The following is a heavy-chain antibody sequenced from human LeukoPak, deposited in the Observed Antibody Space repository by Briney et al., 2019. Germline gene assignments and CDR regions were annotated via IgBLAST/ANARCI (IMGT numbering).Heavy chain of an antibody. CDR2: IGSSSSYI. V-gene: IGHV3-21*01. CDR3: VAMGYNYFDP. D-gene: IGHD5-18*01. Sequence: GGSLRLSCAASGFTFSTYSMNWVRQAPGKGLEWVSYIGSSSSYIDYAGSVRGRFTVSRDNAKNSLYLQMNSLRDEGTAVYYCVAMGYNYFDPWGQGSLVIVSS. CDR1: GFTFSTYS. J-gene: IGHJ4*02.